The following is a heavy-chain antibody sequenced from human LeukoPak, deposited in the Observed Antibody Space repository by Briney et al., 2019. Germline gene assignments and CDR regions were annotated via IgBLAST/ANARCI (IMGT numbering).Heavy chain of an antibody. CDR3: ASMFDCSSTSCSRGVDY. CDR2: INPNSGGT. D-gene: IGHD2-2*01. J-gene: IGHJ4*02. CDR1: GYTFTGYY. V-gene: IGHV1-2*02. Sequence: ASVKVSCKASGYTFTGYYMHWVRQAPGQGLKWMGWINPNSGGTNYAQKFQGRVTMTRDTSISTAYMELSRLRSDDTAVYYCASMFDCSSTSCSRGVDYWGQGTLVTVSS.